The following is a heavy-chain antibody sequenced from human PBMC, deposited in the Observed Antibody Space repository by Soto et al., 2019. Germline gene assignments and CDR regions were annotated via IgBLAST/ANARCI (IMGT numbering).Heavy chain of an antibody. J-gene: IGHJ4*02. D-gene: IGHD6-13*01. CDR2: IYWDNYK. CDR1: EFSLSSSGVG. Sequence: QITLKESGPTLVKPTQTHTLICTFSEFSLSSSGVGVGWSRQPPGKALEWLALIYWDNYKQYSPSLKNRFTITKDTSKNQVVLTMTKMEPVDTGTYYCARVMGSGTVGVFDYWGQGTLVTVSS. CDR3: ARVMGSGTVGVFDY. V-gene: IGHV2-5*02.